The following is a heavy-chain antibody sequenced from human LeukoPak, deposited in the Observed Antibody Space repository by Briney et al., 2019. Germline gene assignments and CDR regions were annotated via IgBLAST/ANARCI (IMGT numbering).Heavy chain of an antibody. CDR1: GFTFSSYG. CDR3: AKDRVRLVVVPAAMDN. V-gene: IGHV3-30*02. CDR2: IRYDGSNK. D-gene: IGHD2-2*01. Sequence: PGGSLRLSCAASGFTFSSYGMHWVRQAPGKGLEWVAFIRYDGSNKYYADSVKGRFTISRDNSKNTLYLQMNSLRAEDTAVYYCAKDRVRLVVVPAAMDNWGQGTLVTVSS. J-gene: IGHJ4*02.